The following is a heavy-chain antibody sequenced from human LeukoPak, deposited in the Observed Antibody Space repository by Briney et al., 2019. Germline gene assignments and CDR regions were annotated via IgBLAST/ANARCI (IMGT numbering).Heavy chain of an antibody. CDR1: GFIVSSNY. V-gene: IGHV3-23*01. D-gene: IGHD3-22*01. Sequence: GGSLRLSCAASGFIVSSNYMSWVRQAPGKGLEWVSAISGSGGSTYYADSVKGRFTISRDNSKNTLYLQMNSLRAEDTAVYYCAKDLRSEYYYDSSGYYSLWGQGTLVTVSS. J-gene: IGHJ4*02. CDR3: AKDLRSEYYYDSSGYYSL. CDR2: ISGSGGST.